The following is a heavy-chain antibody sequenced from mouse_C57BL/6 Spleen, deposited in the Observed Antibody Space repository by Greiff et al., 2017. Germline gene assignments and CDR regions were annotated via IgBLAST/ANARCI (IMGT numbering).Heavy chain of an antibody. J-gene: IGHJ1*03. V-gene: IGHV5-16*01. D-gene: IGHD1-1*01. CDR2: INYDGSST. CDR1: GFTFSDYY. Sequence: DVMLVESEGGLVQPGSSMKLSCTASGFTFSDYYMAWVRQVPEKGLEWVANINYDGSSTYYLDSLKSRFIISRDNAKNILYLQMSSLKSEDTATYYCARDRPNYYGSSYDWYFDVWGTGTTVTVSS. CDR3: ARDRPNYYGSSYDWYFDV.